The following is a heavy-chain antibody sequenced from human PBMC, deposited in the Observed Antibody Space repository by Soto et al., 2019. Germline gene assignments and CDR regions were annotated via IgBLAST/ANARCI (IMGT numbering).Heavy chain of an antibody. Sequence: PGGSLRLSCAASGFTFSSYSMSWVRQDPGKGLEWVGNIKQDGSQKYYVDSLKGRFTISRDNAKNSLYLQMNSLRAEDTAVYYCARPGLAARPMFFYYWGQGTLVTVSS. CDR3: ARPGLAARPMFFYY. J-gene: IGHJ4*02. CDR1: GFTFSSYS. D-gene: IGHD6-6*01. V-gene: IGHV3-7*01. CDR2: IKQDGSQK.